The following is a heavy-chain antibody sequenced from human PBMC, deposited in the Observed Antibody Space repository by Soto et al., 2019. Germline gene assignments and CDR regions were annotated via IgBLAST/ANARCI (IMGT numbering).Heavy chain of an antibody. CDR3: ALKGDGYRGFKY. D-gene: IGHD5-12*01. CDR2: IYWDDDK. Sequence: QITLKESGPTLVKPTQTLTLTCTLSVFSLSTSGVGVGWIRQPPGKALEWLALIYWDDDKRYSPFLKSRLTITKDTSKNQVVLTLTNMDPVDTATYYCALKGDGYRGFKYWGQGTLVTVSS. CDR1: VFSLSTSGVG. V-gene: IGHV2-5*02. J-gene: IGHJ4*02.